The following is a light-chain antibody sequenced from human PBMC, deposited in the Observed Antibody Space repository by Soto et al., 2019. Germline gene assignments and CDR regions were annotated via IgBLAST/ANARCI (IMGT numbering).Light chain of an antibody. CDR3: AAWYDSLNGHVV. V-gene: IGLV1-44*01. J-gene: IGLJ2*01. CDR2: NND. Sequence: QSVLTQPPSASGTPGQRVTISCAGSSSNIGRNTVNWYHQLPGAAPKLLIYNNDQRPSGVPDRFSGSKSGTSASLAISGLQSEDEADYYGAAWYDSLNGHVVFGGGTKLTVL. CDR1: SSNIGRNT.